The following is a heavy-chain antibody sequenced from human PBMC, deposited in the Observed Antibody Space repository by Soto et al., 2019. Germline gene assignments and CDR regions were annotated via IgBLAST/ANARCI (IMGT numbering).Heavy chain of an antibody. CDR2: IDPSDSYT. Sequence: PGESLKISCKGSGYSFTSYWISWVRQMPGKGLEWMGRIDPSDSYTNYSPSFQGHVTISADKSISTAYLQWSSLKASDTAMYYCARLDCSSTSCYHYGIDVWGQGTTVTVSS. CDR3: ARLDCSSTSCYHYGIDV. D-gene: IGHD2-2*01. J-gene: IGHJ6*02. V-gene: IGHV5-10-1*01. CDR1: GYSFTSYW.